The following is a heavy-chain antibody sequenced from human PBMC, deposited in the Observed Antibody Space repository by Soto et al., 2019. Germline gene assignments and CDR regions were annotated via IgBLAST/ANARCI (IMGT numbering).Heavy chain of an antibody. CDR2: ITSSTTTI. D-gene: IGHD1-20*01. CDR1: GFTIRDYS. V-gene: IGHV3-48*02. J-gene: IGHJ4*02. Sequence: GCLRLSCADSGFTIRDYSMNRVRQAAGKGLEWLSFITSSTTTIYYADSVKGRFTISRDNAKNSLYLQMNSLRDEDTAVYFCARDRRTITAGIFDSWGQGTLVTVYS. CDR3: ARDRRTITAGIFDS.